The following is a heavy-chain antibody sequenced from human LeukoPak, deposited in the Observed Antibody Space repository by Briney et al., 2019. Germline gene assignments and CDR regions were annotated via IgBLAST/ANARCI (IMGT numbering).Heavy chain of an antibody. J-gene: IGHJ4*02. CDR3: ARARYSSSLNRDY. D-gene: IGHD6-13*01. Sequence: SETLSLTCTVSGGSISSSRDYWAWIRQPPGKGLEWIANIYYSGSTYYSPSLKSRVTISVDTSKNQFSLKLTSVTAADTAVYYCARARYSSSLNRDYWGQGTLVTVSS. V-gene: IGHV4-39*01. CDR2: IYYSGST. CDR1: GGSISSSRDY.